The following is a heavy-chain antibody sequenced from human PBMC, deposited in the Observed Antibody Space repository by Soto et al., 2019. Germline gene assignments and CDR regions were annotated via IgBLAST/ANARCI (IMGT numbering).Heavy chain of an antibody. V-gene: IGHV3-33*01. CDR3: AREAKTDYGDYIDAFDI. CDR1: GFTFSSYG. D-gene: IGHD4-17*01. Sequence: GGSLRLSCAASGFTFSSYGMHWVRQAPGKGLEWVAVIWYDGSNKYYADSVKGRFTISRDNSKNTLYLQMNSLRAEDTAVYYCAREAKTDYGDYIDAFDIWGQGTMVTVSS. J-gene: IGHJ3*02. CDR2: IWYDGSNK.